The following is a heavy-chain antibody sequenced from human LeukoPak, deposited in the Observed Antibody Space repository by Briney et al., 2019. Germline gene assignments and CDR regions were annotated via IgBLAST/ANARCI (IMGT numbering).Heavy chain of an antibody. CDR3: ARVPLRWLPFDY. V-gene: IGHV4-31*03. D-gene: IGHD5-24*01. CDR2: IYYSGST. Sequence: NPSETLSLTCTVSGGSISSGGYYWSWIRQHPGKGLEWIGYIYYSGSTYYNPSLKSRVTISVDTSKNQFSLKLSFVTAADTAVYYCARVPLRWLPFDYWGQGTLVTVSS. CDR1: GGSISSGGYY. J-gene: IGHJ4*02.